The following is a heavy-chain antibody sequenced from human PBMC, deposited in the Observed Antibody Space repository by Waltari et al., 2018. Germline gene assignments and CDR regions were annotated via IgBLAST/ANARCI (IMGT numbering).Heavy chain of an antibody. Sequence: QVQLQESGPGLVKPSETLSLTCTVPGGSFSSYSWTWIRQPPGKGLEWIGNSYYSGSTNYNPSIKSRFTISVDTSKNQFSRKLNSVTAADTAVYYCARLGYCSGRSCFSGYSYYGMDVWGQGTTVTVSS. J-gene: IGHJ6*02. CDR1: GGSFSSYS. V-gene: IGHV4-59*08. CDR3: ARLGYCSGRSCFSGYSYYGMDV. CDR2: SYYSGST. D-gene: IGHD2-15*01.